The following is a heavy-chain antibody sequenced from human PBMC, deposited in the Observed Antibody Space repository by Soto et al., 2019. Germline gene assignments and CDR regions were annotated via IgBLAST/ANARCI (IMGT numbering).Heavy chain of an antibody. CDR3: AKGFLVGSGSYYFPGMDV. CDR2: ISGSGGST. D-gene: IGHD3-10*01. V-gene: IGHV3-23*01. Sequence: GGSLRRPCAASGFTFSSYAMIWVRQAPGKGLEWVSDISGSGGSTYYADSVKGRFTISRDNSKNTLYLQMNSLRAEDTAVYYCAKGFLVGSGSYYFPGMDVWGQGTTVTVSS. CDR1: GFTFSSYA. J-gene: IGHJ6*02.